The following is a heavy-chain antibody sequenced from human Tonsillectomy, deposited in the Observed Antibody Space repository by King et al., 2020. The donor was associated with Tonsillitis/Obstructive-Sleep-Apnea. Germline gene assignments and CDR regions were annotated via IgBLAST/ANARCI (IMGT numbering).Heavy chain of an antibody. D-gene: IGHD2-15*01. CDR3: ARIVVVVAAPGYYYYMDV. CDR2: IYYSGST. CDR1: GGSISSYY. V-gene: IGHV4-59*01. J-gene: IGHJ6*03. Sequence: VQLQESGPGLVKPSETLSLTCTVSGGSISSYYWSWLRQPPGKGLEWIGYIYYSGSTNYNPSLKSRVTISVDTSKNQFSLKLSSVTAADTAVYYCARIVVVVAAPGYYYYMDVWGKGTTVTVSS.